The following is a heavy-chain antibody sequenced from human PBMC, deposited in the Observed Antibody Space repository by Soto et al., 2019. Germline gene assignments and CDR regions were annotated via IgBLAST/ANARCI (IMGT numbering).Heavy chain of an antibody. Sequence: ITLKESGPTLVKPTQTLTLTCTFSGFSLNTGGVGVGWVRQPRGKAMEWLALIYWDDDERYRPSLRSRLNITKDTIMNQVVLTMTNMDPEDTATYYCVRNWRYYGGDYYYGIDAWGQGTTVTVSS. D-gene: IGHD3-10*01. CDR3: VRNWRYYGGDYYYGIDA. CDR2: IYWDDDE. V-gene: IGHV2-5*02. CDR1: GFSLNTGGVG. J-gene: IGHJ6*02.